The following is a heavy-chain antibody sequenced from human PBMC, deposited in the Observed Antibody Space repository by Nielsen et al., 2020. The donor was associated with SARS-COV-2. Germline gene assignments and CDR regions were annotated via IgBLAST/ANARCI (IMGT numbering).Heavy chain of an antibody. V-gene: IGHV4-39*07. J-gene: IGHJ4*02. D-gene: IGHD3-16*02. CDR2: IYYSGNT. CDR3: ARGLWVVWGSYRYNFDY. CDR1: GGSISINNYY. Sequence: SETLSLTCSVSGGSISINNYYWGWIRQPPGKGLEWIGSIYYSGNTYYNPSLKSRVTISVDTSMNQFFLRMNSVTAADTAVYYCARGLWVVWGSYRYNFDYWGQGTLVAVSP.